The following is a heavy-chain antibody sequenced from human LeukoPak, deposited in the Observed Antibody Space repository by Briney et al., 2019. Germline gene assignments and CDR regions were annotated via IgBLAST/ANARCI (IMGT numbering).Heavy chain of an antibody. CDR1: GYSISSGYY. Sequence: PSETLSLTCAVSGYSISSGYYWGWIRPPPGKGLEWIGSIYHSGSTYYNPSLKSRVTISVDTSKNQFSLKLSSVTAADTAVYYCAGSSGWRPFDYWGQGTLVTVSS. V-gene: IGHV4-38-2*01. D-gene: IGHD6-19*01. CDR2: IYHSGST. CDR3: AGSSGWRPFDY. J-gene: IGHJ4*02.